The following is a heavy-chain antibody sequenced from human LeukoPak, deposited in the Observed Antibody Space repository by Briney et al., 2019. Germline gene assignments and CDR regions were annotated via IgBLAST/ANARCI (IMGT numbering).Heavy chain of an antibody. J-gene: IGHJ4*02. V-gene: IGHV3-74*01. CDR2: INGDGRIT. Sequence: GESLRLSCAASGFTLSSYWMHWVREVPGKGLVWVSRINGDGRITTYADSVKGRFTISRDTAKNTLYLQMNSLRAEDTAVYYCARVHVGTDMVDLDYWGQGTLVTVSS. CDR3: ARVHVGTDMVDLDY. CDR1: GFTLSSYW. D-gene: IGHD5-18*01.